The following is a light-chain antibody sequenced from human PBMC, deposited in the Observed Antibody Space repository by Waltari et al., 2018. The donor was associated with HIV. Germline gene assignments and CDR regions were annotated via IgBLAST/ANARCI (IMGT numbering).Light chain of an antibody. Sequence: QSALTQPASVSGSPGQSITISCTGTNSDVGAYNYVSWYQQHPGKAPKLLIYEVTNRPPGISNRFSGSKSGNTASMTISGLQPEDEADYYCSSYTITTATVFGGGTKLTVL. CDR3: SSYTITTATV. V-gene: IGLV2-14*01. CDR2: EVT. CDR1: NSDVGAYNY. J-gene: IGLJ2*01.